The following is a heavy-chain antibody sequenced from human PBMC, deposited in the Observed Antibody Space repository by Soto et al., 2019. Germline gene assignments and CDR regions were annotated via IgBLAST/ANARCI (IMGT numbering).Heavy chain of an antibody. Sequence: EAQLVETGGGLIQPGGSLRLSCAASGFSVSDNYISWVRQAPGKGLEWVSVVFSVTATYYADSVKGRFTMSRDPSKNTLYLQMNSLRAEDTAMYYCSRDIVQQYDGSGYISWGQGTLVTVSS. CDR3: SRDIVQQYDGSGYIS. J-gene: IGHJ4*02. CDR1: GFSVSDNY. D-gene: IGHD5-18*01. CDR2: VFSVTAT. V-gene: IGHV3-53*02.